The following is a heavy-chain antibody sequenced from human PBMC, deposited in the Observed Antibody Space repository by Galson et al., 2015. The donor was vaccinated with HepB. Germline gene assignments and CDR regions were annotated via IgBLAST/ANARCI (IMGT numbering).Heavy chain of an antibody. CDR3: VRPDYYYDSSGYVTEYFLH. Sequence: QSGAEVKKPGESLKISCKASGYSFITYWIGWVRQKPGKGLEWMGIIYPSDSNTRYSPSFEGQVTVSVDKSITTAYLQWSSLKASDSAIYYCVRPDYYYDSSGYVTEYFLHWGQGTLVTASS. J-gene: IGHJ1*01. CDR1: GYSFITYW. V-gene: IGHV5-51*03. CDR2: IYPSDSNT. D-gene: IGHD3-22*01.